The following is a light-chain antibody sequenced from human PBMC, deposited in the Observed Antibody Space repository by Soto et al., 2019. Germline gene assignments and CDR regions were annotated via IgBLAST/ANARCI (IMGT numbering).Light chain of an antibody. J-gene: IGKJ5*01. CDR2: DAS. CDR1: HDNSNY. V-gene: IGKV1-33*01. Sequence: DIQMTQSPSSLSASVGDRVTITCRASHDNSNYLNWYQHKPGKAPKILISDASYLETGVPSRFSGSGSGTHFSFTISSLQHEDIATYYCQQYDNLPITFGQGTRLEIK. CDR3: QQYDNLPIT.